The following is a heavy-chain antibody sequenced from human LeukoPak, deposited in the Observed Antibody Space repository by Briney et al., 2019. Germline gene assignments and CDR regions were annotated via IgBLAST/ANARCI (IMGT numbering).Heavy chain of an antibody. CDR3: AKGPRYNILTGYYKSHFFDY. J-gene: IGHJ4*02. Sequence: GGSLRLSCAASGFTFSSYAMSWVRQAPGKGLECVSSIIGSRGITYYADSVKGRFTISRDNSKNTLYLQMNSLRAEDTAVYYWAKGPRYNILTGYYKSHFFDYWGQGTLVTVSS. D-gene: IGHD3-9*01. V-gene: IGHV3-23*01. CDR2: IIGSRGIT. CDR1: GFTFSSYA.